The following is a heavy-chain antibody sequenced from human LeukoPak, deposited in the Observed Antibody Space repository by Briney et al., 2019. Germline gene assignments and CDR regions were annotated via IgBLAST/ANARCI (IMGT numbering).Heavy chain of an antibody. CDR3: ARGLGPTYDYIWGSYRPSAEYFQH. Sequence: GASVKVSCKASGYTFTGYYMHWVRQAPGQGLEWMGWINPNSGGTNYAQKFQGRVTMTRDTSISTAYMELSSLRSEDTAVYYCARGLGPTYDYIWGSYRPSAEYFQHWGQGTLVTVSS. V-gene: IGHV1-2*02. CDR1: GYTFTGYY. J-gene: IGHJ1*01. CDR2: INPNSGGT. D-gene: IGHD3-16*02.